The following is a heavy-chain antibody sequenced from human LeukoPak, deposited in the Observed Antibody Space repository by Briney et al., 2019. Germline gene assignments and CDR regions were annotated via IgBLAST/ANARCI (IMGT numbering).Heavy chain of an antibody. CDR1: GFTSSSYW. J-gene: IGHJ4*02. CDR2: IKQDGNEK. CDR3: ARDGGSAMPFDY. V-gene: IGHV3-7*01. Sequence: GGSLRLSCAASGFTSSSYWMTWVRQAPGKGLEWVANIKQDGNEKYYVDSVKGRFTISRDNAKNSLYLQMNSLRAEDTAVYYCARDGGSAMPFDYWGQGTLVTVSS. D-gene: IGHD2-2*01.